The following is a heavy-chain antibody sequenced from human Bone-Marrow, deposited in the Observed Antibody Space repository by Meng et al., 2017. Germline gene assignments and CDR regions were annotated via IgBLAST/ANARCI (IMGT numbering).Heavy chain of an antibody. Sequence: SLKISCAASGFTFDDYAMHWVRQAPGKGLEWVSGISWKSGTIGYADSVRGRFNIPRDDAKNSLYLHMNSLRAEDTALYYCAKEPAGLGVNPRNNYGMDVWGQGTTVTVSS. CDR3: AKEPAGLGVNPRNNYGMDV. V-gene: IGHV3-9*01. J-gene: IGHJ6*02. D-gene: IGHD1-14*01. CDR2: ISWKSGTI. CDR1: GFTFDDYA.